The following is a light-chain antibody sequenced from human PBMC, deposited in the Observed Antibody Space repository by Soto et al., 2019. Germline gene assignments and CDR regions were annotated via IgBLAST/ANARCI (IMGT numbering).Light chain of an antibody. CDR2: GAS. J-gene: IGKJ1*01. CDR1: QSVGNN. CDR3: QHYNSYSEA. Sequence: DTVMTQSPATLSVSPGERASLSCGASQSVGNNLAWYRQKPGQAPRLLVYGASTRATGVPARFSGSGSGTEFTLTIRSLQLDDFATYYCQHYNSYSEAVGQGTKVDIK. V-gene: IGKV3-15*01.